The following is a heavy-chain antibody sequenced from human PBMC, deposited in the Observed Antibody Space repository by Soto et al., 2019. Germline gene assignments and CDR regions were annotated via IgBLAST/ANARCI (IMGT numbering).Heavy chain of an antibody. J-gene: IGHJ4*02. CDR2: ISAYNGNT. D-gene: IGHD3-16*02. V-gene: IGHV1-18*04. CDR3: ARGDYVWWRYRYGTPDY. CDR1: GYTFTSYG. Sequence: QVQLVQSGAEVKKPGASVKVSCKASGYTFTSYGISWVRQAPGQGLEWMGWISAYNGNTTYAQKLQGRVTMTTDTSASTGYRELRSLRSDDTAVYYCARGDYVWWRYRYGTPDYWGQGTPVTDSS.